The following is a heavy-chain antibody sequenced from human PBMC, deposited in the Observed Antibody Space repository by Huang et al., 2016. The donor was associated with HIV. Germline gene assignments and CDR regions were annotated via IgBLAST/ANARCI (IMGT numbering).Heavy chain of an antibody. J-gene: IGHJ4*02. D-gene: IGHD6-13*01. Sequence: VQPGRSLRISCAASGFTFSSYGMHWVRQAPGKGLEGVAVISYDAKTKYYADSVKGRFRISRDNSKTTGYLQLNSLRLEDTAVYYCAKGGSAAAVLDFWGQGTLVTVSS. CDR1: GFTFSSYG. CDR2: ISYDAKTK. CDR3: AKGGSAAAVLDF. V-gene: IGHV3-30*18.